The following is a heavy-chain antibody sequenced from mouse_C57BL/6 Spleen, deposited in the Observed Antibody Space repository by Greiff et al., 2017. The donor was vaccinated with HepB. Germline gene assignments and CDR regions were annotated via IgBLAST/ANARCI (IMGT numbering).Heavy chain of an antibody. D-gene: IGHD1-1*01. CDR3: AIPFYYGSSYWYFGV. V-gene: IGHV1-26*01. Sequence: VQLQQSGPELVKPGASVKISCKASGYTFTDYYMNWVKQSHGKSLEWIGDINPNNGGTSYNQKFKGKATLTVDKSSSTAYMELRSLTSEDSAVYYCAIPFYYGSSYWYFGVWGTGTTGTVSS. CDR1: GYTFTDYY. CDR2: INPNNGGT. J-gene: IGHJ1*03.